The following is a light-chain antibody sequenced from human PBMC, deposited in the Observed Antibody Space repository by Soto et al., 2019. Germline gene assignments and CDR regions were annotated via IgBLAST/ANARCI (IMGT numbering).Light chain of an antibody. CDR3: SSYTSRNIYVV. V-gene: IGLV2-14*03. CDR1: SSDVGGYNY. Sequence: QSALTQPASVSGSPGQSITISCTGTSSDVGGYNYVSWYQHRPGKAPKLMISDVSNRPSGVSNRFSGSKSGNTASLTISVLQAEDEADYYCSSYTSRNIYVVFGGGTKLTVL. J-gene: IGLJ2*01. CDR2: DVS.